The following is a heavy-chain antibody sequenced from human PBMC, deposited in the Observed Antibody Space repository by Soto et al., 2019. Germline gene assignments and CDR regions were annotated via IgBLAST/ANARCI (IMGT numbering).Heavy chain of an antibody. CDR3: ARWTSSSWFLVDY. CDR2: FDPEDGET. V-gene: IGHV1-24*01. CDR1: GYTLTELS. Sequence: ASVKVSCKVSGYTLTELSMHWVRQAPGKGLEWMGGFDPEDGETIYAQKLQGRVTMTTDTSTSTAYMELRSLRSDDTAVYYCARWTSSSWFLVDYWGQGTLVTVSS. J-gene: IGHJ4*02. D-gene: IGHD6-13*01.